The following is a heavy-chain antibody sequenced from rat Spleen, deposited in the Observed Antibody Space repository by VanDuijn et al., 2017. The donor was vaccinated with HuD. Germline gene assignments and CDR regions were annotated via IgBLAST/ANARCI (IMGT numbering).Heavy chain of an antibody. J-gene: IGHJ3*01. CDR2: ISDDGSIT. V-gene: IGHV5-29*01. CDR1: GFTFSDYY. D-gene: IGHD1-11*01. Sequence: EVQLVESGGGLVQPGRSLKLSCVASGFTFSDYYMAWVRQAPTKGLEWVATISDDGSITYYRDSVKGRFTLSRDNAKNTLYLQMDSLRSEDTATYYCSTAAVGGYSSAYWGQGTLVTVSS. CDR3: STAAVGGYSSAY.